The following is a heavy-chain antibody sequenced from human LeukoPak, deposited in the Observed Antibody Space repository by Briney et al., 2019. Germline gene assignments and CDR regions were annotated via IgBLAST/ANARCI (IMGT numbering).Heavy chain of an antibody. J-gene: IGHJ4*02. CDR3: ARRQGCSSTSCPPVY. Sequence: GEALKISCRGSGYSFTTYWIGWGRQMPGKGLEWMVIIYPGDSDTRYTASFQGQVTMSADKSINTSYLQWSSLKASDTALYYCARRQGCSSTSCPPVYWGEGTLVTVSP. V-gene: IGHV5-51*01. CDR2: IYPGDSDT. CDR1: GYSFTTYW. D-gene: IGHD2-2*01.